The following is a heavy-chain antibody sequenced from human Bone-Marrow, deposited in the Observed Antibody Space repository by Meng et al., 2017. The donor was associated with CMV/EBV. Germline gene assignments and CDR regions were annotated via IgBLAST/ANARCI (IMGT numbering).Heavy chain of an antibody. J-gene: IGHJ4*02. CDR2: IYSGGST. CDR1: GFTVSSNY. CDR3: ARDRDRSSSQRFDY. D-gene: IGHD6-6*01. Sequence: GESLKISCAASGFTVSSNYMSWVRQAPGKGLEWVSVIYSGGSTYYADSVKGRFTISRDNSKNSLYLQMNSLRAEDTAVYYCARDRDRSSSQRFDYWGQGTLVTVSS. V-gene: IGHV3-53*01.